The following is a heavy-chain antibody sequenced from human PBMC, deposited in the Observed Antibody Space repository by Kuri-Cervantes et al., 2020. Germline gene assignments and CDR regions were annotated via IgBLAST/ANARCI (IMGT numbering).Heavy chain of an antibody. Sequence: ASVKVSCKASGYTFTSYDINWARQATGQGLEWMGWMNPNSGNTGYAQKFQGRVTMTKNTSISTAYMELSSLRSEDTAVYYCARGGYSYGQGSQDFRFDYWGQGTLVTVSS. J-gene: IGHJ4*02. V-gene: IGHV1-8*01. D-gene: IGHD5-18*01. CDR2: MNPNSGNT. CDR1: GYTFTSYD. CDR3: ARGGYSYGQGSQDFRFDY.